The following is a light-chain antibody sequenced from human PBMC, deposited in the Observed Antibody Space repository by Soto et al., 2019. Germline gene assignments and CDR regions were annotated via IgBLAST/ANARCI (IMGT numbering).Light chain of an antibody. CDR2: GAS. J-gene: IGKJ2*01. Sequence: EIVLTQSPGTLSLSPGERATLSCRARQSVRNSYLAWYQQKPGQAPRLLIYGASGRATGTPDRFSGSGSGTDFTLTISRLEPEDFAVYYCQQYGTSPYTFGQGTKLEI. V-gene: IGKV3-20*01. CDR1: QSVRNSY. CDR3: QQYGTSPYT.